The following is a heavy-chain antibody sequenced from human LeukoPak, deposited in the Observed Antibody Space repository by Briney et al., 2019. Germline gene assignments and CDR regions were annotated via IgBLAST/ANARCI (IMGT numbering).Heavy chain of an antibody. CDR2: IYYSGST. D-gene: IGHD5/OR15-5a*01. Sequence: SETLSLTCTVSDGSISSYYWSWIRQPPGKGLEWIGYIYYSGSTNYNPSLKSRVTISVDTSKNQFSLKLSSVTAAGTAVYYCARESVRMGYDYWGQGTLVTVSS. CDR1: DGSISSYY. J-gene: IGHJ4*02. V-gene: IGHV4-59*01. CDR3: ARESVRMGYDY.